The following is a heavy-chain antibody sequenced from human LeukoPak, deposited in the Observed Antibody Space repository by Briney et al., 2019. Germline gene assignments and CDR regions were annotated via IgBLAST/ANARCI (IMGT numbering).Heavy chain of an antibody. CDR3: ARDRPYSSYFDY. Sequence: GGSLRLSGAASGFTFSSYSRNWVGQAPGKGREWVSSISSSSSYIYYADSVKGRFTISRDNAKNSLYLQMNSLRAEDTAVYYCARDRPYSSYFDYWGQGTLVTVSS. CDR2: ISSSSSYI. V-gene: IGHV3-21*01. D-gene: IGHD2-21*01. CDR1: GFTFSSYS. J-gene: IGHJ4*02.